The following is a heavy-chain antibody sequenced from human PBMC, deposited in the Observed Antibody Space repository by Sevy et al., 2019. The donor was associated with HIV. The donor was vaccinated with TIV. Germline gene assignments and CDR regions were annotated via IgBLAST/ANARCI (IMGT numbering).Heavy chain of an antibody. D-gene: IGHD2-8*02. CDR1: GGSISSSSYY. CDR3: ARQYCTGGVCWALENWFDP. CDR2: IYYSGST. Sequence: SETLSLTCTVSGGSISSSSYYWGWIRQPPGKGLEWIGSIYYSGSTYYNPSLKSQVTISVDTSKNQFSLKLSSVTAADTAVYYCARQYCTGGVCWALENWFDPWGQGTLVTVS. V-gene: IGHV4-39*01. J-gene: IGHJ5*02.